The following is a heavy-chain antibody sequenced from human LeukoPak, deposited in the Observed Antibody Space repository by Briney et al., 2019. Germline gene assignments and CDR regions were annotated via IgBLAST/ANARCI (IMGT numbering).Heavy chain of an antibody. CDR1: GYTFTTYH. V-gene: IGHV1-2*02. CDR2: IKPNSGRT. Sequence: GASVKVSCKSSGYTFTTYHIQWVRQAPGQGLEWMGWIKPNSGRTNYAQKFQGRVTLTRDTSINTAYLELTRLTSDDTAVYYCATEAAGDPDWYFDLWGRGTLVTVSS. J-gene: IGHJ2*01. D-gene: IGHD7-27*01. CDR3: ATEAAGDPDWYFDL.